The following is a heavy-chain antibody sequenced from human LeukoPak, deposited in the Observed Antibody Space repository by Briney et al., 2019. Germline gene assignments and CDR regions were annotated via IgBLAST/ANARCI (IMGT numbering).Heavy chain of an antibody. CDR3: ARDLVTVTKGFDI. Sequence: SETLSLTCAVSADSFSSHYWAWIRQPPGKGLEWIGYISYIGSTNYNPSLKSRVTISIDTSKNQFSLKLSSVTAADTAVYYCARDLVTVTKGFDIWGQGTMVTVSS. CDR1: ADSFSSHY. J-gene: IGHJ3*02. CDR2: ISYIGST. V-gene: IGHV4-59*11. D-gene: IGHD4-17*01.